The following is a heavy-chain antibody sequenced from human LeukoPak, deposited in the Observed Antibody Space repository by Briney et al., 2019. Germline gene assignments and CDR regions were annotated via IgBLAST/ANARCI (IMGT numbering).Heavy chain of an antibody. CDR3: AKDTWIVVAATSVLDY. V-gene: IGHV3-7*01. CDR1: GFTFSSYW. Sequence: GRSLRLSCAASGFTFSSYWMSWVRQAPGKGLEWVANIKEDGSEKYYVDSVKGRFTISRDNARNSVYLQMSSLRAEDTAVYYCAKDTWIVVAATSVLDYWGQGTLVTVSS. D-gene: IGHD2-15*01. CDR2: IKEDGSEK. J-gene: IGHJ4*02.